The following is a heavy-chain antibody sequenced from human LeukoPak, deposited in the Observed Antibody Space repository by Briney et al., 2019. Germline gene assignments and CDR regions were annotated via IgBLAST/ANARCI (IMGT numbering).Heavy chain of an antibody. Sequence: PGGSLRLSCAASGFTFSSYGMHWVRQAPGTGLEWVAVIWYDGSSKYYEDSVKGRFTISRDNSKNTLYLQMNSLRAEDTAVYYCAREDSRYSTGWYVVDWGQGTLVTVFS. V-gene: IGHV3-33*01. J-gene: IGHJ4*02. CDR3: AREDSRYSTGWYVVD. CDR1: GFTFSSYG. CDR2: IWYDGSSK. D-gene: IGHD6-13*01.